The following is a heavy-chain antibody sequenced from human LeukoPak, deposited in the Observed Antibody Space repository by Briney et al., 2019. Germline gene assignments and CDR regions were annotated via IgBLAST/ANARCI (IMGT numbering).Heavy chain of an antibody. CDR1: GFTFSSYA. CDR3: ARDNRRSPGGGYHLPSSFDF. D-gene: IGHD2-2*01. Sequence: TGGSLRLSCAASGFTFSSYAMIWVRQAPGKGLEWVSTISGVSDATYYADSVKGRSTISRDNSKNTLYMQVNSLRDEDTAVYYCARDNRRSPGGGYHLPSSFDFWGQGTLVTVSS. CDR2: ISGVSDAT. V-gene: IGHV3-23*01. J-gene: IGHJ4*02.